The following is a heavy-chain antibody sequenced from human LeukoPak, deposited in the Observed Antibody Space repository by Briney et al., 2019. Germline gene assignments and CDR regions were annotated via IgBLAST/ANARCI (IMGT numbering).Heavy chain of an antibody. J-gene: IGHJ6*02. CDR2: ISYDGSNK. CDR1: GFTFSSYG. V-gene: IGHV3-30*18. CDR3: AKDRGTQYYYYSMDV. D-gene: IGHD3-10*01. Sequence: PGGSLRLSCAASGFTFSSYGMHWVRQAPGKGLEWVAVISYDGSNKYYADSVKSRFTISRDNSKNTLYLQMNSLRAEDTAVYYCAKDRGTQYYYYSMDVWGQGTTVTVSS.